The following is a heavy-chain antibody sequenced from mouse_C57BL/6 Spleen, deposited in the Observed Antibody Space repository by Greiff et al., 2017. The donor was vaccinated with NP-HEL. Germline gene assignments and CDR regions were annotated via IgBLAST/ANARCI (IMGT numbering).Heavy chain of an antibody. J-gene: IGHJ2*01. Sequence: VQLQQSGPELVKPGASVKMSCKASGYTFTDYNMHWVKQSHGKSLEWIGYINPNNGGTSYNQKFKGKATLTVNKSSSTAYMELRSLTSEDSAVYYCAREGGLSYYFDYWGQGTTLTVSS. CDR1: GYTFTDYN. CDR3: AREGGLSYYFDY. V-gene: IGHV1-22*01. CDR2: INPNNGGT. D-gene: IGHD3-3*01.